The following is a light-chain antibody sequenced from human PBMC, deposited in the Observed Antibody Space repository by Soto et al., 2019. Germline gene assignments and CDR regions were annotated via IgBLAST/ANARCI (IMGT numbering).Light chain of an antibody. CDR1: QSISSW. J-gene: IGKJ1*01. Sequence: DIQMTQSPSTLSASVGDRVTITCRASQSISSWLAWYQQKPGKAPKLLIYDASSLESGVPSRFSGSGSGTELTLTISSLQPDEFATYYCQQYNSYSTWTFGLRTKVEIK. CDR3: QQYNSYSTWT. CDR2: DAS. V-gene: IGKV1-5*01.